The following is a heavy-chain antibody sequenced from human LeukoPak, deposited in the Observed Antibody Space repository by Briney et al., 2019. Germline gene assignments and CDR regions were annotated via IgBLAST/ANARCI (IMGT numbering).Heavy chain of an antibody. V-gene: IGHV3-11*01. J-gene: IGHJ6*03. Sequence: GGSLRLSCAASGFTFSDYYMSWIRQAPGKGLEWVSYISSSGSTIYYADSVKGRFTISRDNAKNSLYLQMNSLRAEDTAVYYCARVPWGYSYGYPLYYYYYMDVWGKGTTVTVSS. CDR3: ARVPWGYSYGYPLYYYYYMDV. CDR1: GFTFSDYY. CDR2: ISSSGSTI. D-gene: IGHD5-18*01.